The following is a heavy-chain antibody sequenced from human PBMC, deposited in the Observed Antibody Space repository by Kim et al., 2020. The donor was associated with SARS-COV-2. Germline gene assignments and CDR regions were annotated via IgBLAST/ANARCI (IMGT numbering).Heavy chain of an antibody. CDR1: GGSISSSSYY. Sequence: SETLSLTCTVSGGSISSSSYYWGWIRQPPGKGLEWIGSIYYSGSTYYNPSLKSRVTISVDTSKNQFSLKLSSVTAADTAVYYCATPGRPSTVVTGLTFDYWGQGTLVTVSS. CDR3: ATPGRPSTVVTGLTFDY. V-gene: IGHV4-39*07. J-gene: IGHJ4*02. D-gene: IGHD4-17*01. CDR2: IYYSGST.